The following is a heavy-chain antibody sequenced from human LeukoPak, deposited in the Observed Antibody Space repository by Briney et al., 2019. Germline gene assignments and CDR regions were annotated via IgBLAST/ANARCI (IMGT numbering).Heavy chain of an antibody. CDR1: GYSFTSNW. CDR2: IYPGDSDT. J-gene: IGHJ6*02. Sequence: GESLKISCKGSGYSFTSNWIGWVRQMPGKGLEWMGIIYPGDSDTRYSPSFQGQVTISADKSISTAYLQWSSLKASDTAMYYCARLINYYYYGMDVWGQGTTVTVSS. V-gene: IGHV5-51*01. CDR3: ARLINYYYYGMDV.